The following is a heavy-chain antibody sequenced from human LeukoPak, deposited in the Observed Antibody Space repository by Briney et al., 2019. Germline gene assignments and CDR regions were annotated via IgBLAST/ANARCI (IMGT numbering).Heavy chain of an antibody. CDR1: GYTFTGYY. Sequence: ASVKVSCKXSGYTFTGYYMHWVRQAPGQGLEWMGWIKPNSGGTNYAQKLQGRVTMTRDTSISTAYMELSRLESDDTAVYYCARDGSGTYYGDYWGQGTLLTVSS. V-gene: IGHV1-2*02. D-gene: IGHD1-26*01. CDR3: ARDGSGTYYGDY. CDR2: IKPNSGGT. J-gene: IGHJ4*02.